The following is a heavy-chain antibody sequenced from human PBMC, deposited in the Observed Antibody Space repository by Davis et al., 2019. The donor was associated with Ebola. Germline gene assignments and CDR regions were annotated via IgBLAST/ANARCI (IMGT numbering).Heavy chain of an antibody. CDR2: ISYDGSNK. D-gene: IGHD3-10*01. CDR1: GFTFSGYA. CDR3: AKSRRGESGDY. Sequence: GGSLRLSCVASGFTFSGYAMHWVRQAPGKGLEWVAVISYDGSNKYYADSVKGRFTISRDNSKNTLYLQMNSLRAEDTAVYYCAKSRRGESGDYWGQGTLVTVSS. V-gene: IGHV3-30*04. J-gene: IGHJ4*02.